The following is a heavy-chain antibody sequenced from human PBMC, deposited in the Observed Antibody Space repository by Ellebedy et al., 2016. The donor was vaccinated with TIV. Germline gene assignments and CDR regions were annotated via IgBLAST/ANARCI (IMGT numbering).Heavy chain of an antibody. CDR1: GGSISGTYTSYY. J-gene: IGHJ5*02. CDR3: ARIWNIGGMGFDP. CDR2: IYDSGRT. Sequence: SETLSLXXNVSGGSISGTYTSYYWGWIRQPPGKGLEWIGSIYDSGRTHYNPSLKSRVTISVDTSKNHFSLKLTSVTAADTAIYYCARIWNIGGMGFDPWGQGTLVTVSS. D-gene: IGHD1/OR15-1a*01. V-gene: IGHV4-39*02.